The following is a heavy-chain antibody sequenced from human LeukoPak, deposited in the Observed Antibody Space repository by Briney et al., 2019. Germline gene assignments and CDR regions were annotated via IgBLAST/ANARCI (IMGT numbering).Heavy chain of an antibody. D-gene: IGHD6-19*01. CDR2: ISSSGSYI. CDR1: GFTFSSYS. Sequence: ETGGSLRLSCAASGFTFSSYSMNWVRQAPGKGLEWVSSISSSGSYIYYADSVKGRFTISRDNAKNSLYLQMNSLRAEDTAVYYCARKSVAGTIDYWGQGTLVTVSS. V-gene: IGHV3-21*01. J-gene: IGHJ4*02. CDR3: ARKSVAGTIDY.